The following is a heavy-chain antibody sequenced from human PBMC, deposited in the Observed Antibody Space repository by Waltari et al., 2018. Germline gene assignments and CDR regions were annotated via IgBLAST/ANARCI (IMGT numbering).Heavy chain of an antibody. J-gene: IGHJ4*02. CDR3: VRQAPDSSGFFPNYFDS. CDR1: NASITSGVYF. V-gene: IGHV4-39*01. D-gene: IGHD3-22*01. CDR2: IYYSERT. Sequence: QLQLNMSGPGLVKPSETLSLTCAVSNASITSGVYFWGWIRQPPGKGLECVGVIYYSERTFYNPSLKSRVTIAGDKSKNLFSLRLRSGTAADTAVYYCVRQAPDSSGFFPNYFDSWGQGTLVTVSS.